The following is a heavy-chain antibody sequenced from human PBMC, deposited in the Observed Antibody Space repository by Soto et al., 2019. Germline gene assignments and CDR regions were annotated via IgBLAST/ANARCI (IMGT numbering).Heavy chain of an antibody. V-gene: IGHV4-39*01. Sequence: KTSETLSLTCTVSGGSISSSSYYWGWIRQPPGKGLEWIGSIYYSGSTYYNPSLKSRVTISVDTSKNQFSLKLSSVTAADTAVYYCARCVGHDSSGWYGRVDGFDPGGQGTLVTVSS. D-gene: IGHD6-19*01. CDR2: IYYSGST. CDR1: GGSISSSSYY. J-gene: IGHJ5*02. CDR3: ARCVGHDSSGWYGRVDGFDP.